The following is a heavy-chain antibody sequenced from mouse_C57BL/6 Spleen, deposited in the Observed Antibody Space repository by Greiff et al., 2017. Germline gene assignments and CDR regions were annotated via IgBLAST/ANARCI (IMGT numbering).Heavy chain of an antibody. CDR2: IYPRSGNT. J-gene: IGHJ4*01. CDR3: ASASDNGSSYVSAMDY. V-gene: IGHV1-81*01. D-gene: IGHD1-1*01. CDR1: GYTFTSYG. Sequence: VKLQESGAELARPGASVKLSCKASGYTFTSYGISWVKQRTGQGLEWIGEIYPRSGNTYYNEKFKGKATLTADKSSSTAYMELRSLTSEDSAVDFCASASDNGSSYVSAMDYWGQGTSVTVSS.